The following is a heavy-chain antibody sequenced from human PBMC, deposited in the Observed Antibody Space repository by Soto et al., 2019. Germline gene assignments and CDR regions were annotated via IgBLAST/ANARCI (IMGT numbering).Heavy chain of an antibody. D-gene: IGHD3-3*01. Sequence: GESLKISCKGSGYSFTSYWISWVRQMPGKGLEWMGRIDPSDSYTNYSPSFQGHVTISADKSISTAYLQWSSLKASDTAMYYCARSRRRLIVLYDFWSGYGMDVWGQGTTVTVSS. J-gene: IGHJ6*02. CDR1: GYSFTSYW. CDR2: IDPSDSYT. V-gene: IGHV5-10-1*01. CDR3: ARSRRRLIVLYDFWSGYGMDV.